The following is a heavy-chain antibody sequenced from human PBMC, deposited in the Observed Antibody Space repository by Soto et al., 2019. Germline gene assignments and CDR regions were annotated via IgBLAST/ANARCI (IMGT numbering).Heavy chain of an antibody. CDR1: GFTFSSYS. J-gene: IGHJ4*02. CDR3: ARFVRSSSSLSTYYFDY. CDR2: ISSSSSYI. V-gene: IGHV3-21*01. D-gene: IGHD6-6*01. Sequence: GWSLRLSCAASGFTFSSYSMNWVRQAPGKGLEWVSSISSSSSYIYYADSVKGRFTISRDNAKNSLYLQMNSLRAEDTAVYYCARFVRSSSSLSTYYFDYWGQGTLVTVSS.